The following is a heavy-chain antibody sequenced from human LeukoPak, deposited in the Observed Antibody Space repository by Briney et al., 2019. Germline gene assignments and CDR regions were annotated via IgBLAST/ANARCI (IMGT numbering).Heavy chain of an antibody. CDR2: ISAYNGNT. D-gene: IGHD2-15*01. Sequence: GASVRVSFKASGYTFTIYGISWVRQAPGQGLEWMGWISAYNGNTNYAQKLQGRVTMTTDTSTSTAYIELSSLRSEDTAVYYCASFLPCSGGSCYGNWYFDLWGRGTLVTVSS. J-gene: IGHJ2*01. CDR1: GYTFTIYG. V-gene: IGHV1-18*01. CDR3: ASFLPCSGGSCYGNWYFDL.